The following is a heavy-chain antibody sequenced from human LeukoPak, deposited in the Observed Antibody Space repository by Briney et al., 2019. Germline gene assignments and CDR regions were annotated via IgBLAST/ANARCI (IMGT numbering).Heavy chain of an antibody. CDR1: GYTFTGYY. CDR2: INPNSGGT. V-gene: IGHV1-2*02. J-gene: IGHJ6*03. Sequence: ASVKVSCKASGYTFTGYYMHWVRQAPGQGLEWMGWINPNSGGTNYAQKFQGRVTMTRDTSISTAYMELSRLRSDDTAVYFCARGVYCSSTSCYSGLGHYYYYMDVWGKGTTVTVSS. D-gene: IGHD2-2*02. CDR3: ARGVYCSSTSCYSGLGHYYYYMDV.